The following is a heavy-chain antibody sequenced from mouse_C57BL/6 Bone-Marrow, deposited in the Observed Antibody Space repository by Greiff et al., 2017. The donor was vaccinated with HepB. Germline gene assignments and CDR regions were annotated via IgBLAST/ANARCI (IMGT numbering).Heavy chain of an antibody. Sequence: EVQVVESGGGLVQPKGSLKLSCAASGFSFNTYAMNWVRQAPGKGLEWVARIRSKSNNYATYYADSVKDRFTISRDDSESMLYLQMNNLKTEDTAMYYCVRRGNHYAMDHWGQGTSVTVSS. V-gene: IGHV10-1*01. CDR2: IRSKSNNYAT. CDR3: VRRGNHYAMDH. J-gene: IGHJ4*01. D-gene: IGHD1-1*02. CDR1: GFSFNTYA.